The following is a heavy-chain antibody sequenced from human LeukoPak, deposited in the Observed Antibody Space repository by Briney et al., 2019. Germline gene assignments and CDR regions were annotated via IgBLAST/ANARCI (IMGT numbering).Heavy chain of an antibody. J-gene: IGHJ4*02. CDR3: AKTRPLDSSSWSHGDY. CDR2: ISGSGDST. D-gene: IGHD6-13*01. Sequence: GGSLRLSCAASGFTFSSYAMSWVRQAPGKGLEWVSAISGSGDSTYYGDSVKGRFTIPRDNSKNTLYLQMNSLRAEDTAVYYCAKTRPLDSSSWSHGDYWGQGTLVTVSS. CDR1: GFTFSSYA. V-gene: IGHV3-23*01.